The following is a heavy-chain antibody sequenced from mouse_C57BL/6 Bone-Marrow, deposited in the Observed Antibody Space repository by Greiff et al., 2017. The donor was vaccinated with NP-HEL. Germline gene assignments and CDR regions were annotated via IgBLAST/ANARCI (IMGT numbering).Heavy chain of an antibody. V-gene: IGHV1-82*01. J-gene: IGHJ2*01. CDR1: GYAFSSSW. Sequence: VQLQQSGPELVKPGASVKISCKASGYAFSSSWMNWVKQRPGKGLEWIGRIYPGDGDTNYNGKFKGKATLTADKSSSTAYMQLSSLTSEDSAVYFCAIYYGRRWGQGTTLTVSS. D-gene: IGHD1-1*01. CDR2: IYPGDGDT. CDR3: AIYYGRR.